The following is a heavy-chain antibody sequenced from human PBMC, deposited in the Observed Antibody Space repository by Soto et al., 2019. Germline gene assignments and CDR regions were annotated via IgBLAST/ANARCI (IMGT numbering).Heavy chain of an antibody. CDR1: GGSFSGYY. J-gene: IGHJ3*01. CDR2: INHSGST. D-gene: IGHD6-6*01. CDR3: ARGTIGGSSDRGAPDDFEV. V-gene: IGHV4-34*01. Sequence: SETLSLTCAVYGGSFSGYYWSWIRQPPGKGLEWIGEINHSGSTNYNPSLKSRVTISVDTSKNQFSLKLSSVTAADTAVYYCARGTIGGSSDRGAPDDFEVWGQGTMVTVSS.